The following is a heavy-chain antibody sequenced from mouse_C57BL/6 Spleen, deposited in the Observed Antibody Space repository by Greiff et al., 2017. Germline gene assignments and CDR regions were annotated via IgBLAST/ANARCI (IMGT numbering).Heavy chain of an antibody. CDR1: GYTFTEYT. J-gene: IGHJ1*03. CDR3: ARHEAYYGSSFDV. V-gene: IGHV1-62-2*01. Sequence: QVQLQQSGAELVKPGASVKLSCKASGYTFTEYTLHWVKQRSGQGLEWIGCFYPGSGSIKYNEKFKDKATLTAEKSSSTVYMELSRLTSKDSAVYFCARHEAYYGSSFDVWGTGTTVTVSS. CDR2: FYPGSGSI. D-gene: IGHD1-1*01.